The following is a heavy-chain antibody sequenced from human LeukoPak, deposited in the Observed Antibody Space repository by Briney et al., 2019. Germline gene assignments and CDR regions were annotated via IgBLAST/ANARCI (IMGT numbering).Heavy chain of an antibody. CDR3: ARDQGTTYYYDSSGYTFDY. V-gene: IGHV3-21*01. D-gene: IGHD3-22*01. J-gene: IGHJ4*02. CDR1: GFTFSSYS. CDR2: IRSSSSYI. Sequence: GGSLRLSCPASGFTFSSYSMNWVRQAPGKGLEWVSSIRSSSSYIYYADSVKGRFTISRDNAKNSLYLQMNSLRAEDTAVYYCARDQGTTYYYDSSGYTFDYWGQGTLVTVSS.